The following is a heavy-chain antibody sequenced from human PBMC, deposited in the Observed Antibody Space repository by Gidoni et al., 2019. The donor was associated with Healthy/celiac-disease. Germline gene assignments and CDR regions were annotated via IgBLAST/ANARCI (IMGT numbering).Heavy chain of an antibody. D-gene: IGHD5-12*01. Sequence: EVQLVESGGGLVQPGGSLRLYCAASGFTFSSYWMSWVRQAPWKGLEWVANIKQDGSEKYYVDSVKGRFTISRDNAKNSLYLQMNSLRAEDTAVYYCAREFPGATHFDYWGQGTLVTVSS. CDR2: IKQDGSEK. V-gene: IGHV3-7*01. CDR1: GFTFSSYW. CDR3: AREFPGATHFDY. J-gene: IGHJ4*02.